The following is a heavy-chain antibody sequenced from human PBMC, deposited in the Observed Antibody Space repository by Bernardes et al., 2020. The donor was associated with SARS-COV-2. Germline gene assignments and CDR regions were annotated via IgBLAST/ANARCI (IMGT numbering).Heavy chain of an antibody. CDR1: GFTFSSYD. V-gene: IGHV3-48*03. Sequence: GGSLRLSCAASGFTFSSYDMNWVRQAPGKGLEWVSYISSSGSTIYYADSVKGRFTISRDNAKNSLYLQMNSLRAEDTAVYYCARESSLRYFDYTYYYYGMDVWGQGTTVTVSS. J-gene: IGHJ6*02. CDR3: ARESSLRYFDYTYYYYGMDV. D-gene: IGHD3-9*01. CDR2: ISSSGSTI.